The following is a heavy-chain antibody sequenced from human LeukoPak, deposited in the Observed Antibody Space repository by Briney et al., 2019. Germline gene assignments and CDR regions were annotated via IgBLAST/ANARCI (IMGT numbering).Heavy chain of an antibody. CDR1: GFTFSTTW. CDR3: ARAPHAGWCDP. V-gene: IGHV3-7*02. Sequence: PAESLTLSCAASGFTFSTTWLSWVRQAQSKGNERVANIKQDGSAKYYVDSVKGRFTISRDNAKNSLYLQMNSLRAEDAAVYYCARAPHAGWCDPWGQGTLVTVSS. CDR2: IKQDGSAK. J-gene: IGHJ5*02.